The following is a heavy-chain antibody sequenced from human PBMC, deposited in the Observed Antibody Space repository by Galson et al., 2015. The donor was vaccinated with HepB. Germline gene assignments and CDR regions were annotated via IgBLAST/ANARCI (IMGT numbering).Heavy chain of an antibody. CDR2: IYHSGST. CDR3: ARNIMSGELLSYLDY. CDR1: GGSISSGGYS. D-gene: IGHD3-10*01. Sequence: TLSLTCAVSGGSISSGGYSWSWIRQPPGKGLEWIGYIYHSGSTYYNPSLKSRVTISVDRSKNQFSLKLSSVTAADTAVYYCARNIMSGELLSYLDYWGQGTLVTVSS. J-gene: IGHJ4*02. V-gene: IGHV4-30-2*01.